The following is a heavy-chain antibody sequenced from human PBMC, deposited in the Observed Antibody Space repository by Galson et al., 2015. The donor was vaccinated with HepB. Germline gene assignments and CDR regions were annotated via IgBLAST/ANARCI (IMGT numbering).Heavy chain of an antibody. D-gene: IGHD3-9*01. CDR3: AKNIGSYYDILTGPEDGGGRFDS. J-gene: IGHJ4*02. V-gene: IGHV3-9*01. CDR2: ISWNSVNI. Sequence: SLRLSCAASGFTFDDYAMHWVRQAPGKGLEWVSGISWNSVNIGYGDSVKGRFTISRDNAKNSLYLQMNSLSADDTASYYCAKNIGSYYDILTGPEDGGGRFDSWGRGTLVTVSS. CDR1: GFTFDDYA.